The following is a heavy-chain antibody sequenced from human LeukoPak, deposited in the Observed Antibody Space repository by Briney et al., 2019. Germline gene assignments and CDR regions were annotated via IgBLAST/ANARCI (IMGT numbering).Heavy chain of an antibody. V-gene: IGHV4-39*01. D-gene: IGHD3-10*01. J-gene: IGHJ4*02. Sequence: SETLFLTCTVSGGSVSSTTYYWSWIRQPPGKGLEWIASINYSGSTYYNPSLKSRVTISVDTSENQFSLKLSSVTAADTAVYYCARYVVYGSGKYYFDYWGQGTLVTVSS. CDR1: GGSVSSTTYY. CDR3: ARYVVYGSGKYYFDY. CDR2: INYSGST.